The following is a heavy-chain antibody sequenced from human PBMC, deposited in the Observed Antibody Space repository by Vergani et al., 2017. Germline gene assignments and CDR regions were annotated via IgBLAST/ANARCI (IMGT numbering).Heavy chain of an antibody. D-gene: IGHD6-13*01. CDR1: GGSFSGYY. V-gene: IGHV4-34*01. CDR2: INHSGST. Sequence: QVQLQQWGAGLLKPSETLSLTCAVYGGSFSGYYWSWIRQPPGKGLEWIGEINHSGSTNYNPSLKSRVTISVDTSKNQFSLKLSSVTAADTAVYYCARRSRYRFDYWGQGTLVTVSS. J-gene: IGHJ4*02. CDR3: ARRSRYRFDY.